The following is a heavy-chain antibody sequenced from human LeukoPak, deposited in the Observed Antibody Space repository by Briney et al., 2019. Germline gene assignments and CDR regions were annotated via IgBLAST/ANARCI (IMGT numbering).Heavy chain of an antibody. D-gene: IGHD3-3*01. CDR3: ARDERYDFWSGYLYYFDY. CDR1: GYTFSRYS. J-gene: IGHJ4*02. V-gene: IGHV3-21*01. Sequence: GGSLSLSCGASGYTFSRYSMNWARQATGNGLELIASINSSSRYIYYEDSVKGRFTISRDNAKNSLYLQMNSLRAEDTAVYYCARDERYDFWSGYLYYFDYWGQGTLVTVSS. CDR2: INSSSRYI.